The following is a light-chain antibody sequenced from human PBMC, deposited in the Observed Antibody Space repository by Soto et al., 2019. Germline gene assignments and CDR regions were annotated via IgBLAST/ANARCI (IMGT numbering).Light chain of an antibody. J-gene: IGKJ4*01. V-gene: IGKV3-15*01. Sequence: EIVMTQSPATLSVSPGERATLSCRASQSVSSNLAWYQQKPGQAPRLLIYGASTRATGIPARFSGSGSGTEFTLTISSLPSEDFAGYYCQQYNNWPQLTFGGGTKVEIK. CDR3: QQYNNWPQLT. CDR1: QSVSSN. CDR2: GAS.